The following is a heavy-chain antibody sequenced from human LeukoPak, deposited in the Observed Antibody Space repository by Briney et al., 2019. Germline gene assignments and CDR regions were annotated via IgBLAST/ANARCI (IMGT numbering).Heavy chain of an antibody. CDR1: GGSISSYY. V-gene: IGHV4-4*07. CDR3: ARDLHPLGIVGAIMDV. D-gene: IGHD1-26*01. CDR2: IYATGST. J-gene: IGHJ6*02. Sequence: SETLSLTCTVSGGSISSYYWTWIRQPAGKGLEWIGHIYATGSTTYNPSLKSRVTMSVDTSKNQFSLKLSSVTAADTAVYYCARDLHPLGIVGAIMDVWGQGTTVTVSS.